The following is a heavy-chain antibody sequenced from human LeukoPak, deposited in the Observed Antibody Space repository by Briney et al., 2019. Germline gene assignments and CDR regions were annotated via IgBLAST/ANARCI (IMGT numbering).Heavy chain of an antibody. CDR2: ISGSGGST. D-gene: IGHD4-11*01. J-gene: IGHJ6*03. CDR3: AKDRIYSNYGYYMDV. Sequence: PGGSLRLSCAASGFTFSSYAMNWVRQAPGKGLEWVSAISGSGGSTYYAESVKGRFTISRDNSKNTLYLQMNSLRDEDTAVFYCAKDRIYSNYGYYMDVWGKGTTVTVSS. CDR1: GFTFSSYA. V-gene: IGHV3-23*01.